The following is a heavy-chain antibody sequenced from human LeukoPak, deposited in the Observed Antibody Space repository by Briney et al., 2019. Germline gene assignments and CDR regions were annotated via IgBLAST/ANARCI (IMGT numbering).Heavy chain of an antibody. CDR2: IYYSGST. D-gene: IGHD3-10*01. V-gene: IGHV4-59*01. Sequence: SETLSLTCTVSGGSISSYYWSWIRQPPGKGLEWIGYIYYSGSTKYNPSLKSRVTISVDTSRNQFSLKLSSVTAADTAVYYCARFGDMFDYWGQGTLVTVSS. J-gene: IGHJ4*02. CDR3: ARFGDMFDY. CDR1: GGSISSYY.